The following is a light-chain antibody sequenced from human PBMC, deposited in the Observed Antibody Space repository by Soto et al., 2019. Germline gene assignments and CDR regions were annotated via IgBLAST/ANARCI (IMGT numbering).Light chain of an antibody. J-gene: IGLJ1*01. CDR1: SSDVGGFKY. CDR3: ISYTSSSTFV. CDR2: EFT. Sequence: QSVLIQPASVSGSPGQSITISCAGSSSDVGGFKYVSWYQQHPGKAPKLILYEFTNRPSGVSNRFSGSKSGNTASLTISGLQAEDEADYYCISYTSSSTFVFGTGTKVTVL. V-gene: IGLV2-14*01.